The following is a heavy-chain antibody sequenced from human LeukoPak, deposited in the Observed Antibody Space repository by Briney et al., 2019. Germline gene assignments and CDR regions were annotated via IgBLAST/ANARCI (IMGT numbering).Heavy chain of an antibody. CDR3: AREFGVGGYYGSGTHFDY. CDR2: ISANGGST. J-gene: IGHJ4*02. CDR1: GFTFSSSP. V-gene: IGHV3-64*01. D-gene: IGHD3-10*01. Sequence: GGSLRLSCAASGFTFSSSPMYWVRQAPGKGLEYVSGISANGGSTDYGNSVKGRFTISRDSSKNTLYLQMNSLRAEDTAVYYCAREFGVGGYYGSGTHFDYWGQGTLVSVSS.